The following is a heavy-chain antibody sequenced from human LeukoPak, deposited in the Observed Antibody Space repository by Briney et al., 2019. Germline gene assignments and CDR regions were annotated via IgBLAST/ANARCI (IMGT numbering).Heavy chain of an antibody. V-gene: IGHV4-39*01. D-gene: IGHD6-13*01. CDR3: ARQLDIAAALAQDY. CDR1: GGSISSSSYY. Sequence: PSETLSLTCTGSGGSISSSSYYWGWIRQPPGKGLEWIGSIYYSGSTYYNPSLKSRVTISVDTSKNQFSLKLSSVTAADTAVYYCARQLDIAAALAQDYWGQGTLVTVSS. J-gene: IGHJ4*02. CDR2: IYYSGST.